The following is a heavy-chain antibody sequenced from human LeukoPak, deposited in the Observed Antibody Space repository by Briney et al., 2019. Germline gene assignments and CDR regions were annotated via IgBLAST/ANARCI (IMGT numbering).Heavy chain of an antibody. D-gene: IGHD2-15*01. Sequence: GASVKVSCKASGCTFSSYAISWVRQAPGQGLEWMGGIIPIFGTANYAQKFQGRVTITTDDSTSIAYMELSSLRSEGTAVYYCARDLSSGGWYWSPWASNWFDPWGQGTLVTVSS. CDR3: ARDLSSGGWYWSPWASNWFDP. J-gene: IGHJ5*02. V-gene: IGHV1-69*05. CDR2: IIPIFGTA. CDR1: GCTFSSYA.